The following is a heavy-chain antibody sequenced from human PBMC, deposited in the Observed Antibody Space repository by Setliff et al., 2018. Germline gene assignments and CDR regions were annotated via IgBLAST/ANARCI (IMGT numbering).Heavy chain of an antibody. J-gene: IGHJ4*02. CDR2: IKGDGSEK. CDR3: AKGGHVDY. CDR1: AFTFKNYW. Sequence: PGGSLRLSCAASAFTFKNYWMSWVRQAPGKGLEWVANIKGDGSEKFYLDSVKGRFTISRDNAKNSLYLQMNSLRTEDTAVYYCAKGGHVDYCGQGTLVTVSS. V-gene: IGHV3-7*03.